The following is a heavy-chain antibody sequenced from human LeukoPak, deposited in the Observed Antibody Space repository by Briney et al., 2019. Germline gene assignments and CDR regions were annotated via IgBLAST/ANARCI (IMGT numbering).Heavy chain of an antibody. Sequence: GGSLRLSCAAYGFTFSSYAMTWARQAPGKGLERVSGISGGGVTTYYADSVKGRFTISRDNSKNTLYLQMNSLRADDTAIYYCARNQQLGGHSYYYYGMDVWGQGTTVTVSS. J-gene: IGHJ6*02. D-gene: IGHD3-16*01. CDR2: ISGGGVTT. V-gene: IGHV3-23*01. CDR3: ARNQQLGGHSYYYYGMDV. CDR1: GFTFSSYA.